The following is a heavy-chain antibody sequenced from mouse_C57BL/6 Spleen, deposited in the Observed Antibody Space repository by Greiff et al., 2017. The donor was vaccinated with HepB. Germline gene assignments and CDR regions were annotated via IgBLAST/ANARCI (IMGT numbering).Heavy chain of an antibody. Sequence: QVHVKQPGAELVKPGASVKLSCKASGYTFTSYWMHWVKQRPGQGLEWIGMIHPNSGSTNYNEKFKSKATLTVDKSSSTAYMQLSSLTSEDSAVYYCARSPFITTVVARAYWGQGTLVTVSA. CDR1: GYTFTSYW. D-gene: IGHD1-1*01. V-gene: IGHV1-64*01. CDR2: IHPNSGST. J-gene: IGHJ3*01. CDR3: ARSPFITTVVARAY.